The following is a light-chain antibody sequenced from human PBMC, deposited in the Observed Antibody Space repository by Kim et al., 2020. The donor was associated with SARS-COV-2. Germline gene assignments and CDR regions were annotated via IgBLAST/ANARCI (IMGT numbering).Light chain of an antibody. CDR3: QQYNSYSWT. Sequence: ASVGDRATITCPASQSNSSWLAWYQQKPGKAPKLLIYKASSLESGVPSRFSGSGSGTEFTLTISSLQPDDFATYYCQQYNSYSWTFGQGTKVDIK. V-gene: IGKV1-5*03. J-gene: IGKJ1*01. CDR1: QSNSSW. CDR2: KAS.